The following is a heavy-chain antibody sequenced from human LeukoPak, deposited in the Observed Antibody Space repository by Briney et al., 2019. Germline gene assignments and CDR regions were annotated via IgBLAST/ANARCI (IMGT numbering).Heavy chain of an antibody. Sequence: GGSLRLSCAASGFTFSSYGMSWVRQAPGKGLEWVSSINNSGGSTHYADSVKGRFTISRDNSKNTMYLQMKSLRAEDTAVYYCTTDQLFSYNTTPADAFDIWGQGTMVTVSS. V-gene: IGHV3-23*01. CDR1: GFTFSSYG. J-gene: IGHJ3*02. CDR2: INNSGGST. D-gene: IGHD3-3*01. CDR3: TTDQLFSYNTTPADAFDI.